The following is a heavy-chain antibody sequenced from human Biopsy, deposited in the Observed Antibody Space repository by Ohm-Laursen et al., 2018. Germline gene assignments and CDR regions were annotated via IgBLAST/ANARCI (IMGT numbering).Heavy chain of an antibody. V-gene: IGHV4-59*08. CDR1: GGSITADF. J-gene: IGHJ4*02. CDR3: VRLNRRGNIIFFDY. CDR2: RFHSGSP. Sequence: SDTLSLTCTVSGGSITADFWTWIPQTPGERLEWIGYRFHSGSPMYNPSLKSRVTISEDTSKSQLSLTLASVTAADTAVYYCVRLNRRGNIIFFDYWGRGTLVTVSS. D-gene: IGHD3/OR15-3a*01.